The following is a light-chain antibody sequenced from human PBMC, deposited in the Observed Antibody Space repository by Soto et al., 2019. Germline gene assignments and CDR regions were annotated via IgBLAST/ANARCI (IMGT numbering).Light chain of an antibody. V-gene: IGKV3-20*01. Sequence: VLTQYPGTLSLSPGEGATLSCRASQRVASDLSWYLQKPGQPPRLLIYDASIRATGIPDRISGSESERDFPLTIGRVDPEDAAVYYCQQNLIAPRTFGQGTKFEIK. CDR2: DAS. J-gene: IGKJ1*01. CDR1: QRVASD. CDR3: QQNLIAPRT.